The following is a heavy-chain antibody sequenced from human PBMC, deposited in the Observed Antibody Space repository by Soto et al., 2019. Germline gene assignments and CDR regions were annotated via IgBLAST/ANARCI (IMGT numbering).Heavy chain of an antibody. V-gene: IGHV4-4*07. Sequence: QLQLHESGPGLVKPSETLSLTCNVSGDSIGRFYWSWIRQSAGKGLEGIGRVYSTGGVTYNPAPKGRVTISLDRSNNHVSLEMNSVTAADTAVYFCARDLSGTGLDIWGRGTRVSVSS. CDR1: GDSIGRFY. CDR3: ARDLSGTGLDI. CDR2: VYSTGGV. D-gene: IGHD1-26*01. J-gene: IGHJ6*02.